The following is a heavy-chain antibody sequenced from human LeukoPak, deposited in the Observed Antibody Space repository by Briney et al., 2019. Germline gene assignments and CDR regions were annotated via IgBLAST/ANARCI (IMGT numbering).Heavy chain of an antibody. CDR2: ISGNGRYI. D-gene: IGHD3-10*01. CDR3: ARIGVQDEQFRHFDL. V-gene: IGHV3-21*05. J-gene: IGHJ4*02. Sequence: NPGGSLRLSCATSGFIFVSYSLNWVRQAPGKGLEWIAYISGNGRYIYYADSVRGRFTIYRDNAKNTVNLQMNSLRADDTAVYYCARIGVQDEQFRHFDLWGQGTLVTVSS. CDR1: GFIFVSYS.